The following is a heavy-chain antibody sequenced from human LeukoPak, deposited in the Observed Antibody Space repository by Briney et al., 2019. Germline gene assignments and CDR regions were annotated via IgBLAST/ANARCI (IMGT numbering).Heavy chain of an antibody. J-gene: IGHJ4*02. Sequence: QPGGSLRLSCAASGFTFSSYAMSSVRQAPGKGLEWVSAISGSGGSTYYADSVKGRFTISRDNSKNTLYLQMNSLRAEDTAVYYCAKDRRGRYDSSGYFDYWGQGTLVTVSS. CDR3: AKDRRGRYDSSGYFDY. D-gene: IGHD3-22*01. CDR1: GFTFSSYA. V-gene: IGHV3-23*01. CDR2: ISGSGGST.